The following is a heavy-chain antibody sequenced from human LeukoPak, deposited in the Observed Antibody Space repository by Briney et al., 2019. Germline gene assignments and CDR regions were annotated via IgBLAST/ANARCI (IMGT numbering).Heavy chain of an antibody. CDR1: GGSFSGYY. D-gene: IGHD1-26*01. CDR3: VSIYPPGYSY. J-gene: IGHJ4*02. Sequence: SETLSLTCAVYGGSFSGYYWSWIRQPPGKGLEWIGEINHSGSTNYNPSLKSRVTISVDTSKNQFSLKLSSVTAADTAVYYCVSIYPPGYSYWGQGTLVTVSS. V-gene: IGHV4-34*01. CDR2: INHSGST.